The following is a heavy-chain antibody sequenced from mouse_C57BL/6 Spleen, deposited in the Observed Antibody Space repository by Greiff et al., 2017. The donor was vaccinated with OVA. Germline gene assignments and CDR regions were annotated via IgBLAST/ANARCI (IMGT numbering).Heavy chain of an antibody. CDR2: IYPGDGDT. Sequence: QVQLKESGPELVKPGASVKISCKASGYAFSSSWMNWVKQRPGKGLEWIGRIYPGDGDTNYNGKFKGKATLTADKSSSTAYMQLSSLTSEDSAVYFCARRGFDYWGQGTTLTVSS. CDR1: GYAFSSSW. V-gene: IGHV1-82*01. J-gene: IGHJ2*01. CDR3: ARRGFDY.